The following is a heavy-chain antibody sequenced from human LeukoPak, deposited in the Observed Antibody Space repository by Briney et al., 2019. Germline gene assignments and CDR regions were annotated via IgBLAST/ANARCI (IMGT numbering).Heavy chain of an antibody. V-gene: IGHV1-69*13. Sequence: GASVTVSFKASGYTFTGYYMHWVRQAPGQGLEWMGGIIPIFGTANYAQKFQGRVTITADESTSAAYMELSSLRSEDTAVYYCARDSRYCSGGSCYHYNWFDPWGQGTLVTVSS. D-gene: IGHD2-15*01. J-gene: IGHJ5*02. CDR3: ARDSRYCSGGSCYHYNWFDP. CDR1: GYTFTGYY. CDR2: IIPIFGTA.